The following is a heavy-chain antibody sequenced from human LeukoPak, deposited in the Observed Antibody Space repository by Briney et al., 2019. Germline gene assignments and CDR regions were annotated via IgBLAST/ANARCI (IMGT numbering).Heavy chain of an antibody. D-gene: IGHD5-24*01. V-gene: IGHV3-21*01. J-gene: IGHJ6*02. CDR3: ARDRRWLNYYGMDV. CDR1: GFTFSSYS. CDR2: ISSSSSYI. Sequence: GGALRLCCAASGFTFSSYSMNWVRQAPGKGLEWVSSISSSSSYIYYADSVKGQFTISRDNAKNSLYLQMNSLRAEDTAVYYCARDRRWLNYYGMDVWGQGTTVTVSS.